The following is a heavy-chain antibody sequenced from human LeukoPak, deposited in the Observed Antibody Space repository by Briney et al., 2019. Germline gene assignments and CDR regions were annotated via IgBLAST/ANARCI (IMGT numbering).Heavy chain of an antibody. CDR3: ARRQWELPSYYYYMDV. Sequence: SETLSLTCTVSGGSISSSSYYWGWIRQPPGKGLEWIGSIYYSGSTYYNPSLKSRVTISVDTSKNQFSLKLSSVTAADTAVYYCARRQWELPSYYYYMDVWGKGTTVTVSS. V-gene: IGHV4-39*07. CDR1: GGSISSSSYY. J-gene: IGHJ6*03. D-gene: IGHD1-26*01. CDR2: IYYSGST.